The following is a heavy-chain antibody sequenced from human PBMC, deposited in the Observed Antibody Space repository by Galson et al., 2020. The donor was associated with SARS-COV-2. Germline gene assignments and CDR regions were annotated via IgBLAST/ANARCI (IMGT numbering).Heavy chain of an antibody. CDR3: TTGGRV. Sequence: NSGGSLRLSCAASGFTFSNAWMSWVRQAPGKGLEWVGSIKRKTDGGTTDYAAPVKGRFTISRDDSKNTLYLQMNSLKTEDTAVYYCTTGGRVWGKGTTVTVSS. CDR2: IKRKTDGGTT. CDR1: GFTFSNAW. V-gene: IGHV3-15*01. J-gene: IGHJ6*03.